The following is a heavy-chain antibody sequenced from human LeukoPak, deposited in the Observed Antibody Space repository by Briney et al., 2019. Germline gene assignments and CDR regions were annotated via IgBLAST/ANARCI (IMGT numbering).Heavy chain of an antibody. CDR1: GFTFSSYG. CDR2: IWYDGSNK. V-gene: IGHV3-33*01. CDR3: ARDGPVGLVLDY. Sequence: GRSLRLSCAASGFTFSSYGMRWVRQAPGKGLEWVAVIWYDGSNKYYADSVKGRFTISRDNSKNTLYLQMNSLRAEDTAVYYCARDGPVGLVLDYWGQGTLVTASS. J-gene: IGHJ4*02. D-gene: IGHD6-13*01.